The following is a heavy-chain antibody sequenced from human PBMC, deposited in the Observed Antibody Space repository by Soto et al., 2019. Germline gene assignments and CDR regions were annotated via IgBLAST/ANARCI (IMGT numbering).Heavy chain of an antibody. CDR1: GGSISSYY. J-gene: IGHJ5*02. CDR3: ARFQYYDILTGYSNWFDP. CDR2: IYYSGST. Sequence: QVQLQESGPGLVKPSETLSLTCTVSGGSISSYYWSWIRQPPGKGLEWIGYIYYSGSTNYNPSLQSRVTISVDTSKNQFSLKLSSVTAADTAVYYCARFQYYDILTGYSNWFDPWGQGTLVTVSS. D-gene: IGHD3-9*01. V-gene: IGHV4-59*01.